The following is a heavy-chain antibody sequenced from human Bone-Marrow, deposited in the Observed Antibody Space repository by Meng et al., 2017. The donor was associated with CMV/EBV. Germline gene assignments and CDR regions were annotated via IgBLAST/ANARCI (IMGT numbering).Heavy chain of an antibody. CDR3: ARDGGCSSTSCFQRHYYYYYGMDV. CDR1: GGTFSSYA. Sequence: ASVKVSCKASGGTFSSYAISWVRQAPGQGLEWMGWINPNSGGTNYAQKFQGRVTMTRDTSFSTAYMELSRLRSDDTAVYYCARDGGCSSTSCFQRHYYYYYGMDVWGQGTTVTVSS. D-gene: IGHD2-2*01. V-gene: IGHV1-2*02. J-gene: IGHJ6*02. CDR2: INPNSGGT.